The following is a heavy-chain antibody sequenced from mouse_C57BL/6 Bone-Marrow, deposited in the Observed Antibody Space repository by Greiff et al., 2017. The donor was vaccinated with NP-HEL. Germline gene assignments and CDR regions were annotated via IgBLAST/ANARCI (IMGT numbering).Heavy chain of an antibody. CDR1: GFHIKNTY. CDR2: IDPANGNT. V-gene: IGHV14-3*01. Sequence: VQLQQSVAELVRPGASVKLSCTASGFHIKNTYMHWVKQRPEQCLELIGRIDPANGNTKYAPKFQGKATITADTSSNTAYLQLSSLTSEDTAIYYCARGSLFAYWGQGTLVTVSA. CDR3: ARGSLFAY. J-gene: IGHJ3*01.